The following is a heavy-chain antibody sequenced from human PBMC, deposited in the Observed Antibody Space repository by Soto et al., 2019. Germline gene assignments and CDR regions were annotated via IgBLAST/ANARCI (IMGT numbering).Heavy chain of an antibody. J-gene: IGHJ6*02. V-gene: IGHV4-34*01. CDR3: AREDSYCWSGETWDV. D-gene: IGHD3-10*01. CDR1: GDSLRGQS. CDR2: LDQSGGT. Sequence: QVQLQQWGAGLLKASETLSLTCAVVGDSLRGQSWNWIRQSPGKGLEWIGELDQSGGTNYNPSLKSRAIISDDTSKNQCSLTLTSVTAADTAVYYGAREDSYCWSGETWDVGGQGTTVTVSS.